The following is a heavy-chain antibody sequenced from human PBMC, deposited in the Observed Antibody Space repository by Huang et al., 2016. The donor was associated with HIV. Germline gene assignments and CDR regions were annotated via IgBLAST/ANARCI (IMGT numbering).Heavy chain of an antibody. D-gene: IGHD3-9*01. Sequence: QVQLVQSGAEVKKPGASVKVSCKASGHTFTSYGISWVRQAPGQGLEWMGWISAYNGNTNYAQKLPVRVTMTTDTSTSTAYMELRSLRSDDTAVYYCARALAYYDILTKYYVLDYWGQGTLVTVSS. CDR1: GHTFTSYG. V-gene: IGHV1-18*04. CDR3: ARALAYYDILTKYYVLDY. J-gene: IGHJ4*02. CDR2: ISAYNGNT.